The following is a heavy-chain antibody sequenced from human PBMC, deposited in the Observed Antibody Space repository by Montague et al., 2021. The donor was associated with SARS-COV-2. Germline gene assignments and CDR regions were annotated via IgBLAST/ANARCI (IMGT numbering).Heavy chain of an antibody. D-gene: IGHD5-18*01. CDR2: IDQSGKT. J-gene: IGHJ6*02. V-gene: IGHV4-34*01. Sequence: SETLSLTCAVHTTSFSGYYRGWIRQSPGKGLEWIGEIDQSGKTNYNPTLKSRVTISADTSKSQFSLKLNSVTAADTAVYYCAGISKYSYGIYYYGMDVWGQGTTVTVSS. CDR3: AGISKYSYGIYYYGMDV. CDR1: TTSFSGYY.